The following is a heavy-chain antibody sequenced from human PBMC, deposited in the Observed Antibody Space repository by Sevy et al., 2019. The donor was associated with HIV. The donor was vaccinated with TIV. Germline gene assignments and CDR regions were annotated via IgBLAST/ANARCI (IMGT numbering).Heavy chain of an antibody. CDR3: AGGGDIWSGYQNYYYYYGMDV. CDR1: GGTFSSYA. V-gene: IGHV1-69*13. J-gene: IGHJ6*02. Sequence: ASVKVSCKASGGTFSSYAISWVRQAPGQGLEWMGGIIPIFGTANYAQKFQGRVTITADEYTSTAYTELSSLRSEDTAVYYCAGGGDIWSGYQNYYYYYGMDVWGQGTTVTVSS. CDR2: IIPIFGTA. D-gene: IGHD3-3*01.